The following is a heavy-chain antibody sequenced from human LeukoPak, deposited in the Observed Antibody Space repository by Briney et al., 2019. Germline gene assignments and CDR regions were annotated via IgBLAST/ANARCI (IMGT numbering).Heavy chain of an antibody. D-gene: IGHD3-22*01. J-gene: IGHJ4*02. CDR2: MSSSDDGR. Sequence: GGSLRLSCATSGFSFSSYAMSWVRQAPGKGLEWVSAMSSSDDGRYYAASVRGRFTISRDTSRSTLYLQMNSLRAEDTAMYYCARRAGDYSHPYDYWGQGTLVTVSS. V-gene: IGHV3-23*01. CDR3: ARRAGDYSHPYDY. CDR1: GFSFSSYA.